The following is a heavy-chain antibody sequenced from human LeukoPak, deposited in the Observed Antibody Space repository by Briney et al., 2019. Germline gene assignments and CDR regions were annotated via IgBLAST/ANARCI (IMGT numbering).Heavy chain of an antibody. CDR1: GFTFSNYA. CDR2: ISASSGNT. CDR3: AKEYGDYGPDWFDP. V-gene: IGHV3-23*01. Sequence: PGGSLRLSCAASGFTFSNYAMNWVRQAPGKGLEWVSGISASSGNTYYADSVKGRLTISRDNSKNTLYLQMHSLRAEDTAVYYCAKEYGDYGPDWFDPWGQGNLVTVSS. J-gene: IGHJ5*02. D-gene: IGHD4-17*01.